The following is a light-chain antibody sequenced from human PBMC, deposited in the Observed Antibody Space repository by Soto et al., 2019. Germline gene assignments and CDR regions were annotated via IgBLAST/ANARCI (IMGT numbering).Light chain of an antibody. CDR2: DVS. CDR1: SSDVGNYNY. Sequence: QSALTQPASVSGSPGQSITISCTGTSSDVGNYNYVSWYQQYPGKAPKLLISDVSYRPSGVSNRFSGSKSGNTASLTISGLQAEDEADYYSSSFITSTSYVFGTRTKVTV. V-gene: IGLV2-14*03. CDR3: SSFITSTSYV. J-gene: IGLJ1*01.